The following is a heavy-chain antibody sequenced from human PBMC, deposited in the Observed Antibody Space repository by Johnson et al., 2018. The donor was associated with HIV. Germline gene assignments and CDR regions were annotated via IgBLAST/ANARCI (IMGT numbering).Heavy chain of an antibody. J-gene: IGHJ3*02. CDR1: GFTVSSKY. CDR3: ARWGPYDILTGYDAFDI. CDR2: IYSGGST. Sequence: VQLVESGGGLIQPGGSLRLSCAASGFTVSSKYMSWVRQAPGKGLEWVSVIYSGGSTYYADSVKGRFTISRDNSKNTLYLQMNSLRAEDTAVYYCARWGPYDILTGYDAFDIWGQGTMVTVSS. D-gene: IGHD3-9*01. V-gene: IGHV3-53*01.